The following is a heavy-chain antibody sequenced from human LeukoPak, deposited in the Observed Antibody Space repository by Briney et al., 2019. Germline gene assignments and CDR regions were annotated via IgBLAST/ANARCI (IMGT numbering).Heavy chain of an antibody. V-gene: IGHV4-38-2*02. D-gene: IGHD1-26*01. Sequence: PSETLSLTCTVSGYSISRGHYWGWIRQPPGKGLEWIGRIYYSGSTYQNPSLKSRLALSVDTSNNHFSLRLRSVTAADTAVYYCVRGVGGEYFYFDRWGQGALVTVSA. CDR1: GYSISRGHY. CDR2: IYYSGST. CDR3: VRGVGGEYFYFDR. J-gene: IGHJ4*02.